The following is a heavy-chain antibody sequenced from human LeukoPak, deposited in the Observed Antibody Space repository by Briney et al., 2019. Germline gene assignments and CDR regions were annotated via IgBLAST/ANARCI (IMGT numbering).Heavy chain of an antibody. CDR1: RFTASSNY. J-gene: IGHJ3*02. CDR2: IYRGSST. D-gene: IGHD6-13*01. V-gene: IGHV3-66*01. Sequence: GGSLRHSCAASRFTASSNYMSSVCHAPGEGLERVSVIYRGSSTYNAHPVQGRFTISTDNSKNTQYLQIISLRAEDTAVYYCARVGSSSSWYGAFDIWGQGTMVSVSS. CDR3: ARVGSSSSWYGAFDI.